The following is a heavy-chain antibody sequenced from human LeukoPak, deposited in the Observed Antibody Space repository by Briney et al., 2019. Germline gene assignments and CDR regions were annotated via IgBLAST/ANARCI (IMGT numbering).Heavy chain of an antibody. Sequence: SQTLSLTCTVSGGSISSGGYYWSWIRQHPAKGLEWIGYSDYSGSTYYNPSLKNRVTISVDTSKNQFPLKLSFVTAADTAVYYCARDGYYGSGKFDPWGQGTLVTVSS. CDR2: SDYSGST. D-gene: IGHD3-10*01. J-gene: IGHJ5*02. V-gene: IGHV4-31*03. CDR3: ARDGYYGSGKFDP. CDR1: GGSISSGGYY.